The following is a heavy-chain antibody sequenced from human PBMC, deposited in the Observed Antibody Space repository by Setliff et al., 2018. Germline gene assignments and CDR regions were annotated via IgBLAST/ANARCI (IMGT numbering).Heavy chain of an antibody. Sequence: SETLSLTCTVSGGSISSGDYFWSWIRQPPGKGLEWIGYIYYSGSTYYNPSLKSRVTISVDTSKNQSSLKLSSVTAADTAVYYCARVMGGSYGFSWFDPWGQGTLVTVSS. CDR3: ARVMGGSYGFSWFDP. CDR1: GGSISSGDYF. D-gene: IGHD1-26*01. J-gene: IGHJ5*02. V-gene: IGHV4-30-4*08. CDR2: IYYSGST.